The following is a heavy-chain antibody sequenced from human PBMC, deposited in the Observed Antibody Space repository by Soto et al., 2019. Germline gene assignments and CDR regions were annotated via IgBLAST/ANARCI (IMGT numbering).Heavy chain of an antibody. CDR1: GYTFTSYY. J-gene: IGHJ6*02. V-gene: IGHV1-46*01. CDR2: INPSGGST. D-gene: IGHD2-15*01. Sequence: ASVKVSCKASGYTFTSYYMHWVRQAPGQGLEWMGIINPSGGSTSYAQKLQGRVTMTRDTSTSTVYMEMSSLKSEDTAVYYCARGGTLGGYYYYGMDVWGQGTTVTVSS. CDR3: ARGGTLGGYYYYGMDV.